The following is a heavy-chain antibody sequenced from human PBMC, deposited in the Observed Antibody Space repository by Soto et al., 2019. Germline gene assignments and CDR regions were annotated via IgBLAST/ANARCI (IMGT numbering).Heavy chain of an antibody. D-gene: IGHD3-16*01. CDR3: AMVDVYVTPSPQDV. V-gene: IGHV1-18*01. CDR1: GYTFTRYG. J-gene: IGHJ6*02. Sequence: QVQLVQSGAEVKNPGASVKVSCKASGYTFTRYGIGWARQAPGQGLEWLGRINTYNGNTNYAQNVQGRVTLTTDTPTSTAYMELRSLRSNDPAIYYCAMVDVYVTPSPQDVWGQGTTVIVSS. CDR2: INTYNGNT.